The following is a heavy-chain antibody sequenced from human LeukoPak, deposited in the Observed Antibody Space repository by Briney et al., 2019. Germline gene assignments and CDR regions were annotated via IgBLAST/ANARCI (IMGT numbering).Heavy chain of an antibody. V-gene: IGHV3-23*01. J-gene: IGHJ1*01. D-gene: IGHD6-13*01. Sequence: PGGSLRLSCAASGFTFSSYAMSWVRQAPGRGLEWVSSISGSGSDTYYTDSVKGRFTISRDNSKNTLYLQMNSLRDEDTAIYYCAKRGDSAGSFQYFQHWAQGTLVTVSS. CDR1: GFTFSSYA. CDR3: AKRGDSAGSFQYFQH. CDR2: ISGSGSDT.